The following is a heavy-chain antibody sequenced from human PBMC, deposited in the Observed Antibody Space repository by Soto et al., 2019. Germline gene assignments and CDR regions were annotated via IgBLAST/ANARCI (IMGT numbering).Heavy chain of an antibody. D-gene: IGHD3-9*01. J-gene: IGHJ4*02. V-gene: IGHV3-15*01. CDR3: TTDQHTYYDTTFDY. CDR2: IKSKTDGGTT. CDR1: GFTFSNAW. Sequence: GSLRLSCAASGFTFSNAWMSWVRQAPGKGLEWVGRIKSKTDGGTTDYAAPVKGRFTISRDDSKNTLYLQMNSLKTEDTAVYYCTTDQHTYYDTTFDYWGQGTLVTVSS.